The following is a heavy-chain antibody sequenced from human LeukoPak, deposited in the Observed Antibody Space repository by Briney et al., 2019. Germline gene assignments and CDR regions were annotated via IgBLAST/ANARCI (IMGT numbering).Heavy chain of an antibody. CDR1: GYTFTGYY. D-gene: IGHD3-9*01. J-gene: IGHJ4*02. CDR2: IKPNSGST. CDR3: ARVLPYYDILTGHYKTVGFDY. V-gene: IGHV1-2*02. Sequence: VASVRVSCKASGYTFTGYYMHWVRQAPGQGLEWMGWIKPNSGSTNYAQKFQGRVTMTRDTSISTAYMELSRLRSDDTAVYYCARVLPYYDILTGHYKTVGFDYWGQGTLVTVSS.